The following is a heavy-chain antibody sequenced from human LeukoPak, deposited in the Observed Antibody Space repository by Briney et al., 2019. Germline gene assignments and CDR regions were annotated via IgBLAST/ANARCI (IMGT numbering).Heavy chain of an antibody. J-gene: IGHJ4*02. Sequence: GGSLTLSCAALGFSFSAYWMGWVRQAPGKGLEWVASIKFDGSEKNYADSVKGRFTISRDNARNSLYLEMNGLRAEDTAVYFCTRNEVWGQGTQVTVSS. CDR3: TRNEV. CDR2: IKFDGSEK. V-gene: IGHV3-7*04. CDR1: GFSFSAYW.